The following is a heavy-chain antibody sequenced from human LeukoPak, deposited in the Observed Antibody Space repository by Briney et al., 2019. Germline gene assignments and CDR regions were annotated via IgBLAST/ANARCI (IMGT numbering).Heavy chain of an antibody. V-gene: IGHV3-23*01. Sequence: GGSPRLSCAASGLTFSSYGMTWVRQAPGKGLEWVSAITGTGGGTYYAHSVKGRFTISRDNSKNTLYLQMNSLRAEDTAVYYCAKDPNGDYLGAFDSWGQGTLVTVSS. J-gene: IGHJ4*02. CDR3: AKDPNGDYLGAFDS. CDR2: ITGTGGGT. CDR1: GLTFSSYG. D-gene: IGHD4-17*01.